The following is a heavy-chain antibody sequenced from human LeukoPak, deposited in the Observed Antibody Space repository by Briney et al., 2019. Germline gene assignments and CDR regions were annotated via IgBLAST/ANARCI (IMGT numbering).Heavy chain of an antibody. CDR2: INPNSGGT. CDR1: GYTFTGYY. CDR3: ARVLGGGDYSNDY. Sequence: ASVKVSCKASGYTFTGYYMHWVRQAPGQGLEWMGWINPNSGGTNYAQKFQGRVTMTRDTSISTAYVELSRLRSDDTAVYYCARVLGGGDYSNDYWGQGTLVTVSS. D-gene: IGHD4-17*01. J-gene: IGHJ4*02. V-gene: IGHV1-2*02.